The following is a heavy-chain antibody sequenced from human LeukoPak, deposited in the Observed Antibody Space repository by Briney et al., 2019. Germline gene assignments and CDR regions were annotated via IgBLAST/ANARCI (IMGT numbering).Heavy chain of an antibody. V-gene: IGHV1-2*02. CDR1: GYTFTEQY. CDR2: INPHSGGT. CDR3: ARQGGSARYFDY. J-gene: IGHJ4*01. Sequence: ASVTVSFTASGYTFTEQYIHWVRQAPGQGLEWMGWINPHSGGTNYAQKYQGRVEMTRDTSISAAYMDLSRLRSDDTAVYYCARQGGSARYFDYWGQGAQVT. D-gene: IGHD3-16*02.